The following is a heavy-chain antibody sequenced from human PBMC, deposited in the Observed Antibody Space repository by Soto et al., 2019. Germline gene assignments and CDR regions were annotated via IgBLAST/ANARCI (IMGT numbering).Heavy chain of an antibody. D-gene: IGHD3-16*01. CDR1: GDSVSSGDYY. CDR3: ARIPVDTYMIYWSDS. V-gene: IGHV4-61*08. CDR2: VYFSWSN. J-gene: IGHJ5*01. Sequence: SETLSLTCSVSGDSVSSGDYYWSWIRQPPSKRLEWIGHVYFSWSNTDISCHRSRRTMSVDTAKNQFSLKLNSVTAADTAVYYCARIPVDTYMIYWSDSWGQGTQVTVAS.